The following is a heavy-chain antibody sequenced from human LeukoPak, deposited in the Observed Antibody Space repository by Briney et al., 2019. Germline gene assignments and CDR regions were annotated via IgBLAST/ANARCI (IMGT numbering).Heavy chain of an antibody. CDR3: ARDRYCSSTSCYTYNWFDP. CDR2: ISSSSSYI. CDR1: GFTFSSYS. V-gene: IGHV3-21*01. J-gene: IGHJ5*02. D-gene: IGHD2-2*02. Sequence: GGSLRLSCAASGFTFSSYSMNWVRQAPGKGLEWVPSISSSSSYIYYADSVKGRFTISRDNAKNSLYLQMNSLRAEDTAVYYCARDRYCSSTSCYTYNWFDPWGQGTLVTVSS.